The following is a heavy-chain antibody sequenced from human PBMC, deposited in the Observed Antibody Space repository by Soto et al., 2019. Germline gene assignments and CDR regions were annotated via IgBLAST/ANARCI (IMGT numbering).Heavy chain of an antibody. CDR1: GFTLSSYG. D-gene: IGHD3-10*01. V-gene: IGHV3-33*01. CDR2: IWYDGSNK. J-gene: IGHJ4*02. Sequence: GGSLRLSCAASGFTLSSYGMHWVRQAPGKGLEWVAVIWYDGSNKYYADSVKGRFTIPRDNSKNTLYLQMNSLRAEDTAVYYCARGLLWFGEFHYWGQGTLVTVSS. CDR3: ARGLLWFGEFHY.